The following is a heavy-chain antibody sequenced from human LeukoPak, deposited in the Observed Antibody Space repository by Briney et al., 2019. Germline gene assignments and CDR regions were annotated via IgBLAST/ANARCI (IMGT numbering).Heavy chain of an antibody. D-gene: IGHD4-17*01. Sequence: GASVKVSCKASGYTFTGYYMHWVRQAPGQGLEWMGWINPNSGGTNYAQKFQGRVTMTRDTSISTAYMELRSLRSDDTAVYYCARKSGDYGDYSGGIDYWGQGTLVTVSS. J-gene: IGHJ4*02. CDR1: GYTFTGYY. V-gene: IGHV1-2*02. CDR2: INPNSGGT. CDR3: ARKSGDYGDYSGGIDY.